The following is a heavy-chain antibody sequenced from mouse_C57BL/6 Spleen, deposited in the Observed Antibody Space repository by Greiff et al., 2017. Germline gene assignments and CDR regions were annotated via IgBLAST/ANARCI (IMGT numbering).Heavy chain of an antibody. CDR2: ILPGSGST. D-gene: IGHD1-1*01. CDR3: AGNYYGNSVSHYNAMDY. Sequence: QVQLQQSGAELMKPGASVKLSCKATGYTFTGYWIEWVKQRPGHGLEWIGEILPGSGSTNYNEKFKGKATFTAETSSITAYMQLSSLTTEDSAIYCCAGNYYGNSVSHYNAMDYWGQGTSVTVSS. V-gene: IGHV1-9*01. J-gene: IGHJ4*01. CDR1: GYTFTGYW.